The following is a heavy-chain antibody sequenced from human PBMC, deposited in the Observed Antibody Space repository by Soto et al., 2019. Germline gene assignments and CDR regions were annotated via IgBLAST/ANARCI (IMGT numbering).Heavy chain of an antibody. CDR1: GYSFTSYW. CDR3: ARQTYCSSTSCYTVDS. J-gene: IGHJ4*02. Sequence: PGESLKISCKGSGYSFTSYWIGWVRQMPGKGLEWMGIIYLGGSDTRYSPSFQGQVTISADKSISTAYLQWSSLKASDTAMYYRARQTYCSSTSCYTVDSWGQGTLVTVSS. V-gene: IGHV5-51*01. D-gene: IGHD2-2*02. CDR2: IYLGGSDT.